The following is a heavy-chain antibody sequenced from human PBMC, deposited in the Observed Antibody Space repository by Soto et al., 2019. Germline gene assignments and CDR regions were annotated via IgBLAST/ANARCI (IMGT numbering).Heavy chain of an antibody. Sequence: EVKLVESGGGLVKPGGSMRLSCAASGFNFNSYTINWVRQAPAKRLQWLSSISSSGYIFSTDSVRGRFTISRDNAKNSVYLQIDSRRAHDTAVYSCASDFRRGSFYPGIDVWGQWTTGSVAS. D-gene: IGHD2-15*01. CDR2: ISSSGYI. CDR1: GFNFNSYT. V-gene: IGHV3-21*04. J-gene: IGHJ6*01. CDR3: ASDFRRGSFYPGIDV.